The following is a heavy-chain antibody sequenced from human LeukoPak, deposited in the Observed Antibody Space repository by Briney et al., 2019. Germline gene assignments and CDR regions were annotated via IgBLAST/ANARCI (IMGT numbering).Heavy chain of an antibody. CDR1: EFTFSSYG. CDR3: AKSYDYGDYVGGRQNWYFAL. J-gene: IGHJ2*01. CDR2: ISYDGSNE. D-gene: IGHD4-17*01. Sequence: GRSLRLSCAASEFTFSSYGMHWVRQAPGKGLEWVAVISYDGSNEYYADSVEGRFTISRDNSKNTLYLQMNSLRAEDTAVYYCAKSYDYGDYVGGRQNWYFALWGRGTLVTVSS. V-gene: IGHV3-30*18.